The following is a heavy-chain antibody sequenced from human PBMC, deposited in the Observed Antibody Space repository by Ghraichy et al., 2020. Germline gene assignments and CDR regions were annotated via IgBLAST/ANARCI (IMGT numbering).Heavy chain of an antibody. J-gene: IGHJ3*02. CDR1: GGSINNYY. D-gene: IGHD7-27*01. Sequence: SQTLSLTCTVSGGSINNYYWSWIRQPPGKGLEWIGYIYYSGSTNYNPSLKSRVTISVDPSKDQFSLKLTSVTAAETAVYYCARHTKAPWGPPAAFDIWGQGTMVTISS. CDR2: IYYSGST. V-gene: IGHV4-59*08. CDR3: ARHTKAPWGPPAAFDI.